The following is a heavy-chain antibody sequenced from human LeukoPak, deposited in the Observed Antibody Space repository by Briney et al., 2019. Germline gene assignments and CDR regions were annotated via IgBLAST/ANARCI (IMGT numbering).Heavy chain of an antibody. CDR3: AREMNYDDYRTSDY. CDR2: IDSNSGGT. V-gene: IGHV1-2*02. D-gene: IGHD4-17*01. Sequence: GSSVKVSCKSSGYTFTGYYMHWVRQAPGQGFEWMGRIDSNSGGTNYAQNFQGRVTMTRDTSISTVDMELISLRSDDTAVYYCAREMNYDDYRTSDYWGQGTLVTVSS. J-gene: IGHJ4*02. CDR1: GYTFTGYY.